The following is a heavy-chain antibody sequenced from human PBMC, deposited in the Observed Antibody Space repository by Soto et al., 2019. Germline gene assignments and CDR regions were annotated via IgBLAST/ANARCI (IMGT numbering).Heavy chain of an antibody. CDR2: IRSKAYSRTA. D-gene: IGHD1-26*01. J-gene: IGHJ4*02. CDR3: ARDRNGWETRATYYDY. Sequence: GALRLSCSASVFTFGVYGVSWFRQAPGKGLDWIGFIRSKAYSRTAEYAASVRGRFIISRDDSEGIAYLQMNSLQNEDTGVYYCARDRNGWETRATYYDYWGPGTKVTVSS. V-gene: IGHV3-49*03. CDR1: VFTFGVYG.